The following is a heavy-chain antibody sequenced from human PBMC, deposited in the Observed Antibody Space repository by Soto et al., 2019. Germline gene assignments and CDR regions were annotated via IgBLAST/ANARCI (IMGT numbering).Heavy chain of an antibody. CDR1: GFIFSSNA. J-gene: IGHJ4*02. CDR2: SSGCGGSI. V-gene: IGHV3-23*01. CDR3: VEGISYCYGFLDY. D-gene: IGHD3-16*02. Sequence: GGSLSLYCVASGFIFSSNAMNWVRQARGMGLGSGSTSSGCGGSIYYADCVRGWFASSRDNFNNTLFLQMSSLIVQDTAIYYGVEGISYCYGFLDYWGQVT.